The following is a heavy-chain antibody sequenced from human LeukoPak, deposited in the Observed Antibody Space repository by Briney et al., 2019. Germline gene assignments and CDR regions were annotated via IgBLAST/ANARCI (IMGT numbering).Heavy chain of an antibody. CDR3: AKAGGYYATYYFDY. D-gene: IGHD2-8*01. J-gene: IGHJ4*02. CDR1: GFTVSSNY. V-gene: IGHV3-53*01. Sequence: GGSLRLSCAASGFTVSSNYMSWVRQAPGKGLEWVSVIYSGGSTYYADSVKGRFTISRHNSKNTLYLQMNSLRAEDTAVYYCAKAGGYYATYYFDYWGQGTLVTVSS. CDR2: IYSGGST.